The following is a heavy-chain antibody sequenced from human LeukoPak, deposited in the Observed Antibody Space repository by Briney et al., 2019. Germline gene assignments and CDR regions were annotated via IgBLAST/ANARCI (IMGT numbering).Heavy chain of an antibody. J-gene: IGHJ5*02. Sequence: PSETLSLTCTVSGGSISSYYWSWIRQPPGKGPEWIGYIYYSGSTNYNPSLKSRVTIPVDTSKNQFSLKLSSVTAADTAVYYCAREMGGYDYGPNWFDPWGQGTLVTVSS. D-gene: IGHD5-12*01. CDR2: IYYSGST. CDR3: AREMGGYDYGPNWFDP. CDR1: GGSISSYY. V-gene: IGHV4-59*01.